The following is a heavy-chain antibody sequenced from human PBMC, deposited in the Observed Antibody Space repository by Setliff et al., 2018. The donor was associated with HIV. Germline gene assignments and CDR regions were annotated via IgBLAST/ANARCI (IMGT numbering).Heavy chain of an antibody. CDR2: INPNSGGT. Sequence: ASVKVSCKASGYTFTDYYMHWVRQAPGQGLEWMGWINPNSGGTKYAQKFQGRVTLTRDTSISTAYMELSRLRSDDTAVYYCAVLSGYDGDYYYYYMDVWGKGTTVTVSS. CDR3: AVLSGYDGDYYYYYMDV. D-gene: IGHD5-12*01. J-gene: IGHJ6*03. V-gene: IGHV1-2*02. CDR1: GYTFTDYY.